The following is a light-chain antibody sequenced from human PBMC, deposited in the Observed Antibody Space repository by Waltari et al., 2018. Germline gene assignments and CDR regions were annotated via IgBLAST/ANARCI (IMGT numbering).Light chain of an antibody. V-gene: IGKV1-33*01. Sequence: DIQPTQSPSPLSASVRDRVTITSQASQPITNYLNWYQQKPGKAPELLIYDASKLQTGDPSRFSGSQSGTEFSFTIGSLQPEDVATYYCQRYDNLPVFAFGPGTKVNVK. CDR2: DAS. CDR1: QPITNY. CDR3: QRYDNLPVFA. J-gene: IGKJ3*01.